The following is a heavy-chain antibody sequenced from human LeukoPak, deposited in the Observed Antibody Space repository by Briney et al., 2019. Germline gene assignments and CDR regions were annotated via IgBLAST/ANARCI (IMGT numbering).Heavy chain of an antibody. CDR3: ARGTDGLDF. CDR1: GGSFSNYY. CDR2: INHDGRT. J-gene: IGHJ4*02. Sequence: SATLSLTCAVFGGSFSNYYWTWIRQPPGKGLEWIGEINHDGRTNYNTSLKSRLTMSVDTSNNQFSLKLSSVTAADTAVYYCARGTDGLDFWGQGTLVTVSS. V-gene: IGHV4-34*01.